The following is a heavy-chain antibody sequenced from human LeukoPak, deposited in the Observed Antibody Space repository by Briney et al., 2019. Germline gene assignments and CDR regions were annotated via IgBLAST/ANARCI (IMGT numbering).Heavy chain of an antibody. Sequence: PGGSLRLSCAASGFRFSSYWMSWVRQAPGKGLEWVANINQDGTEKYYVDSVKGRFTISRDNAKNSLSLQMNSLRVEDTAVYYCAKEGGVSPYFDYWGQGTLVTVSS. CDR1: GFRFSSYW. CDR3: AKEGGVSPYFDY. V-gene: IGHV3-7*01. J-gene: IGHJ4*02. D-gene: IGHD6-13*01. CDR2: INQDGTEK.